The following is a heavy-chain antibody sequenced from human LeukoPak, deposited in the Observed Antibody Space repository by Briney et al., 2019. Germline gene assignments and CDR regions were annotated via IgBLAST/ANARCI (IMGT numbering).Heavy chain of an antibody. V-gene: IGHV3-30*18. D-gene: IGHD3-22*01. CDR3: AKDRYYYDSSGYYLNPLDY. Sequence: PGGSLRLSCAASGFTFSSYGMHWVRQAPGKGLEWVAVISYDGSNKYYADSVKGRFTISRDNSKNTLYLQMNSLRAEDTAVYYCAKDRYYYDSSGYYLNPLDYWGQGTLVTVSS. CDR1: GFTFSSYG. J-gene: IGHJ4*02. CDR2: ISYDGSNK.